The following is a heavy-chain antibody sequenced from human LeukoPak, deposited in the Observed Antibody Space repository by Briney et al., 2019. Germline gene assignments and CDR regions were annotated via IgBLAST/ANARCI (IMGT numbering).Heavy chain of an antibody. Sequence: GGSLRLSCAASGLSFSSYAMSWVRQAPGKGLEWVSGTSGSGGSTYYAGSVKGRFTISRDSSKSTLYLQMDSLRAEDTAVYYCARDFTSSGYYFDYWGQGTLVPVSS. J-gene: IGHJ4*02. CDR2: TSGSGGST. CDR3: ARDFTSSGYYFDY. D-gene: IGHD3-22*01. V-gene: IGHV3-23*01. CDR1: GLSFSSYA.